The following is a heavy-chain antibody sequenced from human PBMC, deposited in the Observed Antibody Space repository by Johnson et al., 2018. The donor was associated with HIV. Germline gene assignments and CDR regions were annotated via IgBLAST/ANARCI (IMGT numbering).Heavy chain of an antibody. CDR3: ARVRSSSAYAFDI. CDR2: IRYDGSNK. V-gene: IGHV3-30*02. CDR1: GFTFSYYG. D-gene: IGHD6-13*01. Sequence: QVQLVESGGGVVQPGGSLRLSCTASGFTFSYYGMHWVRQAPGKGLEWVALIRYDGSNKYYADSVKGRFTISRDNSKNTLYLQMNSLRAEDTAVYYCARVRSSSAYAFDIWGQGTMVTVSS. J-gene: IGHJ3*02.